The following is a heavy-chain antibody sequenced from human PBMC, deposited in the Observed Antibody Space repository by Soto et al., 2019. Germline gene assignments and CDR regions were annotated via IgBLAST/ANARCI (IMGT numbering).Heavy chain of an antibody. J-gene: IGHJ4*02. V-gene: IGHV3-7*02. CDR1: GFTFSSYW. CDR3: ARVSYCSSSSCYSYFDS. CDR2: IKQDGSEK. D-gene: IGHD2-2*01. Sequence: PGGSLRLSCAASGFTFSSYWMSWVRQAPGKGLEWVANIKQDGSEKYYVDSVKGRFTISRDNAKNTLHLQMNSLRAEDTAVYYCARVSYCSSSSCYSYFDSWGQGTLVTVSS.